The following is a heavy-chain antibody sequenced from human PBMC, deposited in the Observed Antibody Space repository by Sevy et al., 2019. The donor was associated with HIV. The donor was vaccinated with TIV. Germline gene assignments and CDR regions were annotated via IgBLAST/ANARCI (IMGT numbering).Heavy chain of an antibody. Sequence: GGSLRLSCVPSGFTFSSHAMSWVRQAPGKGLEWVSAISDSGTTTYYKDSVKGRFTISRDNSKNTLYLQIDGLRAEDTAIYYCARAFTGGYQQPFDYWGQGTLVTVSS. CDR1: GFTFSSHA. D-gene: IGHD1-26*01. V-gene: IGHV3-23*01. CDR3: ARAFTGGYQQPFDY. J-gene: IGHJ4*02. CDR2: ISDSGTTT.